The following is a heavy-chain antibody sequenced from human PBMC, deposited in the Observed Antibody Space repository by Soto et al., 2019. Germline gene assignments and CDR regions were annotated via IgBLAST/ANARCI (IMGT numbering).Heavy chain of an antibody. CDR2: IYYSGST. Sequence: SETLSLTCTVSGGSVSSGSYYWSWIRQPPGKGLEWIGYIYYSGSTNYNPSLKSRVTISVDTSKNQFSLKLSSVTAADTAVYYCARGYRVGATEPFDYWGQGTLVTVSS. CDR1: GGSVSSGSYY. J-gene: IGHJ4*02. CDR3: ARGYRVGATEPFDY. V-gene: IGHV4-61*01. D-gene: IGHD1-26*01.